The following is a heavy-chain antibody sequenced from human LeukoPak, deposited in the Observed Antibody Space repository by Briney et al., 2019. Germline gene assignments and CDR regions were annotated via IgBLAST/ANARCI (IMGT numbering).Heavy chain of an antibody. CDR2: ISAYNGNT. V-gene: IGHV1-18*01. Sequence: ASVKVSCKASGYTFTSYGISWVRQAPGQGLEWMGWISAYNGNTNYAQKLQGRVTMTTDTSTSTAYMELRSLRSDDTAVYYCARAASRRTAMVYFDYWGQGTLVTVSS. D-gene: IGHD5-18*01. CDR1: GYTFTSYG. CDR3: ARAASRRTAMVYFDY. J-gene: IGHJ4*02.